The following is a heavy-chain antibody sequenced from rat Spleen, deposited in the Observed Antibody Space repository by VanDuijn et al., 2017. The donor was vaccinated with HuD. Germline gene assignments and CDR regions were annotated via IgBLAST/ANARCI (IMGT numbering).Heavy chain of an antibody. V-gene: IGHV5-31*01. CDR2: ITNTGGST. CDR3: ARPDYSRFDY. D-gene: IGHD1-2*01. Sequence: EVQLVESGGGLVQPGRSLKLSCVASGFTFHNYWMTWIRQAPGKGLEWVASITNTGGSTYYRDSVKGRFTISRDNAKNTLYLQMDSLRSEDTATYYCARPDYSRFDYWGQGVMVTVSS. CDR1: GFTFHNYW. J-gene: IGHJ2*01.